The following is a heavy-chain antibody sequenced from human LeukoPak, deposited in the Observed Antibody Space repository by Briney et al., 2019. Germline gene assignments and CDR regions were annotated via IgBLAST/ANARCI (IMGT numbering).Heavy chain of an antibody. J-gene: IGHJ4*02. Sequence: ASVKVSCKASGYTFSSCDMHWVRRAPGQGREWVGIINPSGTSTSYAQKFQGRVTVTRDMSTSTVYMELSSLRSEDTAVYYCGRASVDTAIYYWGQGTLVTVSS. D-gene: IGHD5-18*01. V-gene: IGHV1-46*01. CDR2: INPSGTST. CDR3: GRASVDTAIYY. CDR1: GYTFSSCD.